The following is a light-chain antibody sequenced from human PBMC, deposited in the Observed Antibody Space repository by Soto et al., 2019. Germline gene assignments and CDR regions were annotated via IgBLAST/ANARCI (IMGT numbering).Light chain of an antibody. V-gene: IGKV1-5*01. CDR1: QTIRNW. CDR2: DVS. CDR3: QQYSTFWT. J-gene: IGKJ1*01. Sequence: DIQMTQSPSTLSGSVGDRVTITCRASQTIRNWLAWYQQKPGKAPKLLIYDVSSLQSGVPSRFSGSGSGTAFTLTISSLQPDDSATYYCQQYSTFWTLGQGTKVDSK.